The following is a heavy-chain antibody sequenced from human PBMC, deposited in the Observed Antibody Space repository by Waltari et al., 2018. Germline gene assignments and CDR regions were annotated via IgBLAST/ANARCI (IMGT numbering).Heavy chain of an antibody. CDR2: ISSGTNYI. D-gene: IGHD6-19*01. V-gene: IGHV3-21*06. CDR3: ARDSSGWLFDY. Sequence: EVQLVESGGGLVKPGGSLRLSCAASGFTFGDSRMNWVRHAAGKGLEWLAYISSGTNYIYYADSLRGRFTISRDNAKNSLYLEMNSLRAEDTAVYYCARDSSGWLFDYWGQGTLVTVSS. J-gene: IGHJ4*02. CDR1: GFTFGDSR.